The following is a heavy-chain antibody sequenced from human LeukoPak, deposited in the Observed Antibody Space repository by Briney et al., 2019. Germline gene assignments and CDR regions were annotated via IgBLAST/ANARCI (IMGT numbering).Heavy chain of an antibody. CDR1: GFRFSSYV. CDR2: IDGSDGAS. Sequence: PGGSLRLSCAASGFRFSSYVMSWVRQAPGKGLEYVSSIDGSDGASYYADSVKGRFTISRDNSKNTQFLQMNSLRVEDTAVYYCARVDSGNYDYWGQGTLLTVSS. V-gene: IGHV3-23*01. J-gene: IGHJ4*02. D-gene: IGHD1-26*01. CDR3: ARVDSGNYDY.